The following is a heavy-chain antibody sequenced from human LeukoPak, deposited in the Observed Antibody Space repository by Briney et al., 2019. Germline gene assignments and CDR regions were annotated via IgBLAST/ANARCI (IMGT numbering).Heavy chain of an antibody. D-gene: IGHD2-2*01. CDR2: IKQEGSHK. J-gene: IGHJ6*02. CDR3: ARDDVYCSSTSCYPEDLYYYYYGVDV. CDR1: GFTFSSFW. V-gene: IGHV3-7*01. Sequence: GGSLRLSCAASGFTFSSFWMRWVRHAPGGGREWLAYIKQEGSHKFYGGCVKGRFTISRDNDKDSLYLHINSLRAEDTAVYYCARDDVYCSSTSCYPEDLYYYYYGVDVWGQGTTVTVSS.